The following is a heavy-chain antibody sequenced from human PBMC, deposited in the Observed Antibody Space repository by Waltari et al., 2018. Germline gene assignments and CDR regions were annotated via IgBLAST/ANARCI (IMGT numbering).Heavy chain of an antibody. CDR3: ARGKMATPYYFDY. CDR1: GGSFSGYY. Sequence: QVQLQQWGAGLLKPSETLSLTCAVYGGSFSGYYWSWIRQPPGKGLEWIGEINHVGITNYNPALKSRVTISVDPSKNQFSLKLSSVTAADTAVYYCARGKMATPYYFDYWGQGTLVTVSS. CDR2: INHVGIT. J-gene: IGHJ4*02. D-gene: IGHD5-12*01. V-gene: IGHV4-34*01.